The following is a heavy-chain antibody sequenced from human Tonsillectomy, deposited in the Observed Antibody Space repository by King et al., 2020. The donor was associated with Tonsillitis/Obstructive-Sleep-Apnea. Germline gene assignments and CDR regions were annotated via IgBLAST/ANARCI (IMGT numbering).Heavy chain of an antibody. V-gene: IGHV1-2*02. CDR2: INPNSGGT. Sequence: HVQLVESGAEVKKPGASVKVSCKASGYTFTGYYMHWVRQAPGQGLEWMGWINPNSGGTNYAQKFQGRVTMTRDTSISTAYMELSRLRSDDTDVYYCARELRTGEYAFDIWGQGTMVTVSS. CDR1: GYTFTGYY. CDR3: ARELRTGEYAFDI. J-gene: IGHJ3*02. D-gene: IGHD7-27*01.